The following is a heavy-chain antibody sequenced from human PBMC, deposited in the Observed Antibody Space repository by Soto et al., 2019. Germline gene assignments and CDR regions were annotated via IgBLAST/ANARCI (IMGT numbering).Heavy chain of an antibody. CDR1: GYSFASYW. V-gene: IGHV5-51*01. D-gene: IGHD6-6*01. Sequence: PGESLKISYQGSGYSFASYWICWVRQMPGKDLEWMGIIYPGDSDTRYSPSFQGQVTISADKSLRTAYLQWTSLKASDTALYYCARARSFTLGFYYDGMDVWGQGTTVTVSS. CDR2: IYPGDSDT. CDR3: ARARSFTLGFYYDGMDV. J-gene: IGHJ6*02.